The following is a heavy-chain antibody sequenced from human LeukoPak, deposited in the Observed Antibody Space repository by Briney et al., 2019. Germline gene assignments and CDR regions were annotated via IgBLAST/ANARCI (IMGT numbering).Heavy chain of an antibody. CDR1: GFTFSSYS. J-gene: IGHJ4*02. CDR3: ARDHSTYCSGGSCEGFDY. Sequence: GGSLRLSCAASGFTFSSYSMNWVRQAPGKGLEWVSSISSSSSYIYYADSVKGRFTISRDNAKNSLYLQMNSLRAEDTAVYYCARDHSTYCSGGSCEGFDYWGQGTLVTVSS. V-gene: IGHV3-21*01. D-gene: IGHD2-15*01. CDR2: ISSSSSYI.